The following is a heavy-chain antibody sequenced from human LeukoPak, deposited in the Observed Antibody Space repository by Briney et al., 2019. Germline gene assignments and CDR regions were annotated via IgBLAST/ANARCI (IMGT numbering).Heavy chain of an antibody. J-gene: IGHJ1*01. Sequence: PGGSLRLSCAASGFTFSNAWMSWVRQAPGKGLEWVGRIKSKTDGGTTDYAAPVKGRFTISRDDSKNTLYLQMNSLRAEDTAVYYCAKDQARGQQLPSEYFQHWGQGTLVTVSS. CDR2: IKSKTDGGTT. CDR3: AKDQARGQQLPSEYFQH. D-gene: IGHD6-13*01. CDR1: GFTFSNAW. V-gene: IGHV3-15*01.